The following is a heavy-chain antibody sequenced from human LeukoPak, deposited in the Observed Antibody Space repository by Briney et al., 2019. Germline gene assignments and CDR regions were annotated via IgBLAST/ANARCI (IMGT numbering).Heavy chain of an antibody. CDR2: IIPIFGTA. Sequence: SVKVSCKASGGIFSSYAISWVRQAPGQGLEWMGGIIPIFGTANYAQKFQGRVTITADESTSTAYMELSSLRSEDTAVYYCARGSVAYCGGDCYRLDYYYGTDVWGQGTTVTVSS. J-gene: IGHJ6*02. CDR3: ARGSVAYCGGDCYRLDYYYGTDV. D-gene: IGHD2-21*02. CDR1: GGIFSSYA. V-gene: IGHV1-69*13.